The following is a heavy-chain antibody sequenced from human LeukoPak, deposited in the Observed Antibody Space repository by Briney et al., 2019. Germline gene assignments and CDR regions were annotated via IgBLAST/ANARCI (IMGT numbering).Heavy chain of an antibody. D-gene: IGHD2/OR15-2a*01. V-gene: IGHV3-43*02. Sequence: GGALRLSCAASGFTIGPYAMYWVRQGPGRGLEWVSVIKADGSGTFYADSVRGRFTTSRDNSENSLYLQMNSLTSEDTALYYCATWAFYHNLDVWGQGTTVIVSS. J-gene: IGHJ6*02. CDR2: IKADGSGT. CDR3: ATWAFYHNLDV. CDR1: GFTIGPYA.